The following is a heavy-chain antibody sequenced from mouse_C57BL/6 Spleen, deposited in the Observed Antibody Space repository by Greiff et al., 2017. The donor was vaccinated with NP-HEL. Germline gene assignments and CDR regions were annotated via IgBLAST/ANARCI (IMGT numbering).Heavy chain of an antibody. D-gene: IGHD2-5*01. Sequence: VQLQQPGAELVKPGASVKLSCKASGYTFTSYWMHWVKQRPGQGLEWIGMIHPNSGSTNYNEKFKSKATLPVDKYSSTAYMQLSSLTSEDSAIYNCARWVSNYGWFAYWGQGALVTVSA. CDR3: ARWVSNYGWFAY. CDR2: IHPNSGST. CDR1: GYTFTSYW. J-gene: IGHJ3*01. V-gene: IGHV1-64*01.